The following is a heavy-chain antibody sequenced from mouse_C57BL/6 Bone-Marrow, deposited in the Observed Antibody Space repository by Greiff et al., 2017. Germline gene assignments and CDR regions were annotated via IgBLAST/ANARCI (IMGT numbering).Heavy chain of an antibody. CDR1: GFNIKDDY. J-gene: IGHJ2*01. V-gene: IGHV14-4*01. D-gene: IGHD2-3*01. Sequence: VQLQQSGAELVRPGASVKLSCTASGFNIKDDYMHRVKQRPEQGLEWIGWIDPEIGDTEYASQFQGKATLTSDTSSTTAFLQHISLPSEDTAVYYCTSFDGNYFDVWGQGTPLTVAS. CDR3: TSFDGNYFDV. CDR2: IDPEIGDT.